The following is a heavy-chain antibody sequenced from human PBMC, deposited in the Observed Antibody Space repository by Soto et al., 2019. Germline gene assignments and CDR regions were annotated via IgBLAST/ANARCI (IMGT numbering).Heavy chain of an antibody. V-gene: IGHV4-61*01. CDR3: ARGVVRGSGWYLQTYYYYYGMDV. Sequence: SETLSLTCTVSGGSVSSGSYYWSWIRQPPGKGLEWIGYIYYSGSTNYNPSLKSRVTISVDTSKNQFSLKLSSVTAADTAAYYCARGVVRGSGWYLQTYYYYYGMDVWGQGTTVTVSS. J-gene: IGHJ6*02. CDR1: GGSVSSGSYY. D-gene: IGHD6-19*01. CDR2: IYYSGST.